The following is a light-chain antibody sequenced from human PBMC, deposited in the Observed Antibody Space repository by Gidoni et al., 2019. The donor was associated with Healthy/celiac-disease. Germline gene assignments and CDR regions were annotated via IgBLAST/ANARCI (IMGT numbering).Light chain of an antibody. J-gene: IGKJ1*01. CDR2: GAS. CDR1: QSGSSN. Sequence: EIVMTPSPATLSVSPGERATLSCRASQSGSSNLAWYQQKPGQAPRLLIYGASTRATGIPARCSGSGSGTEFTLTISSMQSEDFAVYYWQQYNNWPPWTFGQGTKVEIK. CDR3: QQYNNWPPWT. V-gene: IGKV3-15*01.